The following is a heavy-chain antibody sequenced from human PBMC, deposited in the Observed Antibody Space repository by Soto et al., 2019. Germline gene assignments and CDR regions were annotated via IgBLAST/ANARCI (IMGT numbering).Heavy chain of an antibody. D-gene: IGHD3-10*01. J-gene: IGHJ4*02. CDR1: GFIFKMYW. CDR2: IYNDGTYS. Sequence: PGGSLRLSCAASGFIFKMYWMHWVRQSPGKGLVWISRIYNDGTYSDYADSVRGRFTISRDNVNDTLYLQMNNLRAEDSGLYYCTIGPRRISTGTGGYWGQRTQVTVSS. V-gene: IGHV3-74*01. CDR3: TIGPRRISTGTGGY.